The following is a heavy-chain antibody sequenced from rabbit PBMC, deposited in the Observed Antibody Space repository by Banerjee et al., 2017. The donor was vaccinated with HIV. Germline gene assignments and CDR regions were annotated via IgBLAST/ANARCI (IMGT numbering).Heavy chain of an antibody. D-gene: IGHD4-1*01. V-gene: IGHV1S45*01. J-gene: IGHJ4*01. CDR2: IYAGEGRT. CDR1: GFTISSSYW. Sequence: EESGGDLVKPEGSLTLTCTASGFTISSSYWIYWVRQAPGKGLEWIGTIYAGEGRTYYANASWAKGRFTISKTSSTTVTLQMTSLTAADTATYFCARDLAGVIGWNFNLWGQGTLVTVS. CDR3: ARDLAGVIGWNFNL.